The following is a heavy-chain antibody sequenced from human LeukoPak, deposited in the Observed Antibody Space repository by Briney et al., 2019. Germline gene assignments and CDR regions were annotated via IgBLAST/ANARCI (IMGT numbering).Heavy chain of an antibody. CDR1: GGSFSGYY. J-gene: IGHJ4*02. CDR3: ARDWRGYSYGRHGGGYSSSRNYFDY. V-gene: IGHV4-34*01. CDR2: INHSGST. Sequence: PSETLSLTCAVYGGSFSGYYWSWIRQPPGKGLEWIGEINHSGSTNYNPSLKSRVTISVDTSKNQFSLKLSSVTAADTAVYYCARDWRGYSYGRHGGGYSSSRNYFDYWGQGTLVTVSS. D-gene: IGHD5-18*01.